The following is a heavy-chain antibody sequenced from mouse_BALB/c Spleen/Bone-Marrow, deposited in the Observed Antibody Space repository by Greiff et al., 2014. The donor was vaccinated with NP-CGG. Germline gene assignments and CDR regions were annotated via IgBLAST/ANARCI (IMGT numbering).Heavy chain of an antibody. V-gene: IGHV1-69*02. Sequence: QVQLQQPGAELVRPGASVKLSCKASGYTFTSYWINWVKQRPGQGLEWIGNIYPSDSYTNYNQKFKDKATLTVDKSSSTAYMQRSSPTSEDSAVYYCTTGTSFAYWGQGTLVTVSA. CDR2: IYPSDSYT. J-gene: IGHJ3*01. CDR1: GYTFTSYW. CDR3: TTGTSFAY. D-gene: IGHD4-1*01.